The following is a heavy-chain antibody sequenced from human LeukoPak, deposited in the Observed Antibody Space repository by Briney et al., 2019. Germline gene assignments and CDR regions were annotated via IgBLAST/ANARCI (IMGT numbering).Heavy chain of an antibody. Sequence: SETLSLTCTVSGGSISSSNYYWGRIRQPPGKGLEWIGSIYYSGSAYYNPSLKSRVTISVDTSKNQFSLKLTSVTAADTAVYYCARGNGYVRAARPRRYFDYWGQGTLVTVSS. V-gene: IGHV4-39*07. CDR3: ARGNGYVRAARPRRYFDY. D-gene: IGHD6-6*01. J-gene: IGHJ4*02. CDR2: IYYSGSA. CDR1: GGSISSSNYY.